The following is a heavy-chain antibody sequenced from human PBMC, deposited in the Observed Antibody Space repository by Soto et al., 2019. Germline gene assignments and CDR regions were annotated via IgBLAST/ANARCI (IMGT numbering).Heavy chain of an antibody. V-gene: IGHV1-8*01. CDR1: GYTFSNYD. Sequence: RASVKVSCKASGYTFSNYDINWVRQAPGQGPEWMGWMNPHSGNTGNAQKFQGRITMTRDTSIRTAYMELYSLTSDDTAVYYCATYCSGGSCYVYWGQGTPVTVSS. J-gene: IGHJ4*02. D-gene: IGHD2-15*01. CDR3: ATYCSGGSCYVY. CDR2: MNPHSGNT.